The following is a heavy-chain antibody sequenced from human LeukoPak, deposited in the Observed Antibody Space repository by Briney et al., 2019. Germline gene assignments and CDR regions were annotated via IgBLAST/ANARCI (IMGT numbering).Heavy chain of an antibody. Sequence: GGSLRLSCAASGFIFSSYSMNWVRQAPGKGLEWVSGINWSGGSIGYADSVKGRFTISRDNAKNSLYLQMNSLRAEDTALYFCARVRVVWDLDDAFDIWGQGTMVIVS. CDR3: ARVRVVWDLDDAFDI. D-gene: IGHD1-26*01. CDR1: GFIFSSYS. J-gene: IGHJ3*02. V-gene: IGHV3-20*04. CDR2: INWSGGSI.